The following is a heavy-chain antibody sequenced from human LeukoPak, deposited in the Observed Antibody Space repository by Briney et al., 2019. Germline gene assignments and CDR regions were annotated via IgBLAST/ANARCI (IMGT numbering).Heavy chain of an antibody. CDR2: ISSSSTI. CDR3: ARDLLIARTSEQQLVDY. CDR1: GFTFSSYS. Sequence: GGSLRLSCAASGFTFSSYSMNWVRQAPGKGLEWVSYISSSSTIYYADSVKGRFTISRDNAKNSLYLQMNSLRAEDTAVYYCARDLLIARTSEQQLVDYWGQGTLVTVSS. J-gene: IGHJ4*02. D-gene: IGHD6-13*01. V-gene: IGHV3-48*04.